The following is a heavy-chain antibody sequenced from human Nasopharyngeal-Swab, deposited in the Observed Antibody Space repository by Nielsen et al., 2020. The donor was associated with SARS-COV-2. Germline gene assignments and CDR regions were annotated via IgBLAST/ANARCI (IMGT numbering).Heavy chain of an antibody. CDR2: ISGSGGST. J-gene: IGHJ4*02. V-gene: IGHV3-23*01. D-gene: IGHD3-10*01. CDR1: GFTFSSYA. CDR3: AKKRVTMVRGVQAPPDY. Sequence: GESLKISCAASGFTFSSYAMSWVRQAPGKGLEWVSAISGSGGSTYYADSVKGRFTISRDNSKNTLYLQMNSLRAEDTAVYYCAKKRVTMVRGVQAPPDYWGQGTLVTVSS.